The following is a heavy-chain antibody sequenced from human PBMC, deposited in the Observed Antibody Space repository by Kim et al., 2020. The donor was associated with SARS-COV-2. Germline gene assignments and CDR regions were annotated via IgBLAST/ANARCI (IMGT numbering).Heavy chain of an antibody. CDR3: ARGSGWLVDY. CDR1: GDSISTYY. J-gene: IGHJ4*02. CDR2: IHTSGTT. Sequence: SETLSLTCTVSGDSISTYYWSWIRQPAEKGLEWIGLIHTSGTTNYNPSLKSRVTMSVDTSKNQFSLKLSSVTAADTAVYYCARGSGWLVDYRGQGILVTVSS. V-gene: IGHV4-4*07. D-gene: IGHD6-19*01.